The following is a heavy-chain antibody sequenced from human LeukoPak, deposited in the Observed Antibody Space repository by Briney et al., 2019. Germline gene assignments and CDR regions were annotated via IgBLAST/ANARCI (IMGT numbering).Heavy chain of an antibody. CDR1: GFTVSNNY. CDR2: IYSGGST. CDR3: AREYYDSSGYYFDY. Sequence: PGGSLRLSCAASGFTVSNNYMSWVRQAPGKGLEWVSVIYSGGSTYYADSVKGRFTISRENSRNTLYLQMNSLRAEDTAVYYCAREYYDSSGYYFDYWGQGTLVTVSS. V-gene: IGHV3-53*01. D-gene: IGHD3-22*01. J-gene: IGHJ4*02.